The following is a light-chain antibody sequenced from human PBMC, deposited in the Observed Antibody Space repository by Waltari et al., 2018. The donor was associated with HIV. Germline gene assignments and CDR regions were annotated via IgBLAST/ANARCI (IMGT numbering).Light chain of an antibody. Sequence: DIQMSQAPSSLSASVGDRVTITCRASRDISNDLAWYQQKSGEVPKLLMYAASALRSGVPSRFRGSGSGTDFTLTINGLQPEDVGSYYCQNYDRVPVAFGQGTRLEI. CDR2: AAS. J-gene: IGKJ5*01. CDR1: RDISND. CDR3: QNYDRVPVA. V-gene: IGKV1-27*01.